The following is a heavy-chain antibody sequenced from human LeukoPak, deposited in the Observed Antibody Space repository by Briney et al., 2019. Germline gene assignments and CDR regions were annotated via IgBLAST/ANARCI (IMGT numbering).Heavy chain of an antibody. Sequence: SVKVSCKASGVTFSSYAISWVRQAPGQGLEWMGRIIPILGIANYAQKFQGRVTITADKSTSTAYMALSSPRSEDPAVYYCAREGYDFWSGTYTNWFDPWGQGTLVTVSS. CDR2: IIPILGIA. V-gene: IGHV1-69*04. CDR3: AREGYDFWSGTYTNWFDP. CDR1: GVTFSSYA. J-gene: IGHJ5*02. D-gene: IGHD3-3*01.